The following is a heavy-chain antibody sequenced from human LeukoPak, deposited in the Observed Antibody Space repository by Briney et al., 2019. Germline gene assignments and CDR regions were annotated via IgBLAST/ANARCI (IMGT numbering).Heavy chain of an antibody. J-gene: IGHJ6*03. CDR3: ARSSEGRYYYDSSGFSYYYYYMDV. V-gene: IGHV4-4*07. CDR2: IYTSGST. CDR1: GGSISSYC. Sequence: SETLSLTCTVSGGSISSYCWSWIRQPAGKGLEWIGRIYTSGSTNYNPSLKSRVTMSVDTSKNQFSLKLSSVTAADTAVYYCARSSEGRYYYDSSGFSYYYYYMDVWGKGTTVTISS. D-gene: IGHD3-22*01.